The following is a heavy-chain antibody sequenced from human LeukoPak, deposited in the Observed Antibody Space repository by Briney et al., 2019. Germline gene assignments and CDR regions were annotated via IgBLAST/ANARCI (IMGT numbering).Heavy chain of an antibody. CDR3: ARAPYGDYPFDY. J-gene: IGHJ4*02. CDR1: GGSISSYY. V-gene: IGHV4-59*12. D-gene: IGHD4-17*01. Sequence: SETLSLTCTVSGGSISSYYWSWIRQPPGKGLEWIGYIYYSGSTNYNPSLKSRVTISVDTSKNQFSLKLSSVTAADTAVYYCARAPYGDYPFDYWGQGTLVTVSS. CDR2: IYYSGST.